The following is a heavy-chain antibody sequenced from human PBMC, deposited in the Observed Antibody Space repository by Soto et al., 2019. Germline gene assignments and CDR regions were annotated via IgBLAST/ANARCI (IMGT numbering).Heavy chain of an antibody. CDR1: GFTFNIYA. J-gene: IGHJ4*02. CDR2: ISHDGTSR. CDR3: VRSSGVPTPDFAY. V-gene: IGHV3-30-3*01. D-gene: IGHD3-10*01. Sequence: VRLVESGGGVVQPGRSLRLSCAASGFTFNIYAMHWVRQAPGKGLEWVAVISHDGTSRYYAGSVKGRVTISRDNSKSMVFVQMNSLGVEDTAVYYCVRSSGVPTPDFAYWGQGTLVTVSS.